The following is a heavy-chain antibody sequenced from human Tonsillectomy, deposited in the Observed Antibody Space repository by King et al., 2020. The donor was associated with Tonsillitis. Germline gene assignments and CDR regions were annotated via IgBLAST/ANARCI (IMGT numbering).Heavy chain of an antibody. CDR1: GGPFRRSA. CDR2: LLPLFGPA. CDR3: ARDPEGQERSGSYFLY. D-gene: IGHD1-26*01. Sequence: SLSSVPPPGSSVKVSCPASGGPFRRSALRWVRPAPGPVLAWLGGLLPLFGPATYAPQFQGRVTITADESTSHAYMERSSLRSEDTAVYYCARDPEGQERSGSYFLYWGQGTLVTVSS. V-gene: IGHV1-69*01. J-gene: IGHJ4*02.